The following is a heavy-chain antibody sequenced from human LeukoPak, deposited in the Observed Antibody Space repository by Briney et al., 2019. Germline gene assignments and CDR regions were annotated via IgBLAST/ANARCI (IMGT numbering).Heavy chain of an antibody. CDR1: GASIGTSY. Sequence: PSETLSLTCTVSGASIGTSYWSWIRQPPGKGLEWIGYIYYSGSTHYNPSLRSRLTTSVDTSKNHFSLRLTSVTAADTAVYYCARGGNSLGYAFDIWGQGTVVTVSS. CDR3: ARGGNSLGYAFDI. J-gene: IGHJ3*02. D-gene: IGHD1-1*01. CDR2: IYYSGST. V-gene: IGHV4-59*01.